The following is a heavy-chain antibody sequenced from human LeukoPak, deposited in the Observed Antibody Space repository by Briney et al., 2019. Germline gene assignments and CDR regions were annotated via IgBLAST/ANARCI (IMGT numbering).Heavy chain of an antibody. J-gene: IGHJ4*02. CDR2: MNPNSGNT. Sequence: ASVTVSCTASAYTFTSYDINWVRQATGQGLEWMGWMNPNSGNTGYAQKFQGRVTMTRNTSISTAYMELSSLRSEDTAVYYCARDLLNEGNHLDYWGQGTLVTVSS. D-gene: IGHD4-23*01. CDR3: ARDLLNEGNHLDY. V-gene: IGHV1-8*01. CDR1: AYTFTSYD.